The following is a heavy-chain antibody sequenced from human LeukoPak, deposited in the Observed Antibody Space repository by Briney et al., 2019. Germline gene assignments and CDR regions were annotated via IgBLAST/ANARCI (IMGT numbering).Heavy chain of an antibody. CDR1: GFTFSSYS. CDR3: AKRGRGRYCSSTSCPEYGAFDI. CDR2: ITSDSSTM. J-gene: IGHJ3*02. Sequence: GGSLRLSCAASGFTFSSYSMNWVRQAPGQGLEWVSYITSDSSTMFYADSVKGRFTISRDNSKNTLYLQMNSLRAEDTAVYYCAKRGRGRYCSSTSCPEYGAFDIWGQGTMVTVSS. D-gene: IGHD2-2*01. V-gene: IGHV3-48*01.